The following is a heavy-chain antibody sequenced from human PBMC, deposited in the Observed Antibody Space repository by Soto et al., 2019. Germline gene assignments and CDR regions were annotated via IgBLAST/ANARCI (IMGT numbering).Heavy chain of an antibody. J-gene: IGHJ5*02. CDR2: FRHSGCT. Sequence: SETLSLTCAVYGGSFSGYYWSWIRQPPGKGLEWIVEFRHSGCTNYNPSLKSRVTISVDTSKNQFSLKLSSVNPADTAVYYRARRRSAVVVPAAIARYNYLDPWRQGTLVTVSS. D-gene: IGHD2-2*02. CDR3: ARRRSAVVVPAAIARYNYLDP. CDR1: GGSFSGYY. V-gene: IGHV4-34*01.